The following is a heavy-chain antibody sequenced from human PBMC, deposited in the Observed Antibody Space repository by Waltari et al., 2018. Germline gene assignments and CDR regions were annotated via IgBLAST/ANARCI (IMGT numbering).Heavy chain of an antibody. CDR1: GYTFTDNY. CDR2: INRNNGGT. V-gene: IGHV1-2*02. Sequence: QVQLVQSGAEVKKPGASVKVSCKASGYTFTDNYMHWVRQAPGQGLEWMGWINRNNGGTNYAQKFQGRVTMTRDTSISTAFMDLSRLKSDDTAVYFCARGDPSVYYTSHMDVWGKGTTVTVSS. J-gene: IGHJ6*03. D-gene: IGHD3-3*01. CDR3: ARGDPSVYYTSHMDV.